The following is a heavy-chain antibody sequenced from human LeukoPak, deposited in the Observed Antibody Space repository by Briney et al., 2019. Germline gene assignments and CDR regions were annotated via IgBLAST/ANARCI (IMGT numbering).Heavy chain of an antibody. V-gene: IGHV3-15*01. D-gene: IGHD1-26*01. Sequence: KPGGSLRLCCAASGFTFSNAWMSWVRQAPGKGLEWVGRIKSKTDGGTTDYAAPVKGRFTISRDDSKNTLYLQMNSLKTEDTAVYYCTTDPESGSYYFDYWGQGTLVTVSS. CDR2: IKSKTDGGTT. CDR3: TTDPESGSYYFDY. CDR1: GFTFSNAW. J-gene: IGHJ4*02.